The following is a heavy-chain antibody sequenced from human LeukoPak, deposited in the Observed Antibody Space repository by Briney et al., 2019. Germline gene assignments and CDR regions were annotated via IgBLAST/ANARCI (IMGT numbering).Heavy chain of an antibody. CDR3: ARNAPCSSTSCNYEAGDYYYYYYMDV. V-gene: IGHV1-2*02. Sequence: ASVKVSCKASGYTFTGYYMHWVRQAPGQGLEWMGWINPNSGGTNYAQKFQGRVTMTRDTSISTAYMELSRLRSDDTAVYYCARNAPCSSTSCNYEAGDYYYYYYMDVWGKGTTVTVSS. D-gene: IGHD2-2*01. CDR1: GYTFTGYY. CDR2: INPNSGGT. J-gene: IGHJ6*03.